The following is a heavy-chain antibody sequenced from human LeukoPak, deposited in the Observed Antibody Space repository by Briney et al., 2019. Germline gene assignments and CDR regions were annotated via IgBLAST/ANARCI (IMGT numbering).Heavy chain of an antibody. CDR1: GGSISSYY. D-gene: IGHD6-13*01. V-gene: IGHV4-59*01. J-gene: IGHJ4*02. Sequence: SETLSLTCTVSGGSISSYYWSWIRQPPGKGLEWIGYIYYSGSTNYNPSLKSRVTISVDTSKNQFSLKLSSVTAADTAVYYCARGLVAAAGRYAFDYWGQGTLVTVSS. CDR2: IYYSGST. CDR3: ARGLVAAAGRYAFDY.